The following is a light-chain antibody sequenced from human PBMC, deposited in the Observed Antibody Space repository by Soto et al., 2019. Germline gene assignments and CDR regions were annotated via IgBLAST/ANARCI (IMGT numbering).Light chain of an antibody. CDR2: AAS. CDR3: QQSYSSPPT. J-gene: IGKJ1*01. Sequence: DIQMTQSPSALSASVGDRVSITGRASQSINSWLAWYQQKPGKAPKLLIFAASSLQSGVPSRFSGSRSGPDFTLTISSLQPEDFATYYCQQSYSSPPTFGQGTKVDIK. CDR1: QSINSW. V-gene: IGKV1-39*01.